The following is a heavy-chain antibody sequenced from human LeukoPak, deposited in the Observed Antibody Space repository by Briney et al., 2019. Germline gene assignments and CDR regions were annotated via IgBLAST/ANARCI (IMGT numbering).Heavy chain of an antibody. D-gene: IGHD6-13*01. CDR1: GYTFTSYD. Sequence: GASVKVSCKTSGYTFTSYDIHWVRQAPGQGLEWMGWITPYNGNTNYAHNLRDRVTMTTDTSTTTAYLELRSLTSDDTAVYYCAREAAAGVYFEYWGQGTLVTVSS. CDR3: AREAAAGVYFEY. V-gene: IGHV1-18*01. CDR2: ITPYNGNT. J-gene: IGHJ4*02.